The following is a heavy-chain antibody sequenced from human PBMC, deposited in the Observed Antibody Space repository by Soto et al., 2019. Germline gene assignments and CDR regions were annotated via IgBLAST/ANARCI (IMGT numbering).Heavy chain of an antibody. D-gene: IGHD2-15*01. J-gene: IGHJ5*02. Sequence: PSETLSLTCAVSGGSISSSNWWSWVRQPPGKGLEWIGEIYHSGSTNYNPSLKSRVTISVDKSKNQFSLKLSSVTAADTAAYYCARSYCSGGSCYSNWFDPWGQGTLVTVSS. CDR1: GGSISSSNW. CDR2: IYHSGST. CDR3: ARSYCSGGSCYSNWFDP. V-gene: IGHV4-4*02.